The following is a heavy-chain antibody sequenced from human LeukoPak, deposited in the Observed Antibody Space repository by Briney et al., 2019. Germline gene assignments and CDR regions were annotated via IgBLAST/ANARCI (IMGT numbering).Heavy chain of an antibody. J-gene: IGHJ4*02. CDR3: ARDSTRILGLFDY. Sequence: GGSLRLSCASSGFTFGTYGMNWLRQAPEKGLEWVSYISSRSDSENYADSVKGRFTTSRDNIRNLLYLQMNSLRAEDTAVYFCARDSTRILGLFDYWGQGTLVTISS. V-gene: IGHV3-48*01. D-gene: IGHD2/OR15-2a*01. CDR2: ISSRSDSE. CDR1: GFTFGTYG.